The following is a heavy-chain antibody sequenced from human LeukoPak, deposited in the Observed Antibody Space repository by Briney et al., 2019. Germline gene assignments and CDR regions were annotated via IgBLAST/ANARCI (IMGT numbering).Heavy chain of an antibody. CDR2: IYHSGST. CDR3: ATDPYCTGGGCYHRFDY. J-gene: IGHJ4*02. V-gene: IGHV4-59*12. Sequence: SETLSLTCTVSSDSISSYYWSWIRQPPGKGLEWIGYIYHSGSTNYNPSLKSRVTISVDTSKNQFSLNLNSVTAADTAVYFCATDPYCTGGGCYHRFDYWGQGILVTVSS. D-gene: IGHD2-8*02. CDR1: SDSISSYY.